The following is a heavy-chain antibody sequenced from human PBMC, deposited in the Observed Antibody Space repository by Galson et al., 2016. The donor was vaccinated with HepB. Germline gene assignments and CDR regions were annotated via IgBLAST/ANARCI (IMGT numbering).Heavy chain of an antibody. D-gene: IGHD3-10*01. CDR3: AQVRGYGSGSVFDH. Sequence: SLRLSCAASGFTFSTYAMSWVRQAPGKGLEWVSAFSGSGDITYSADSVRGRFTISRDNSKSMLYLQMNNLRAADTAVYYCAQVRGYGSGSVFDHWGQGTLVTVSS. CDR2: FSGSGDIT. J-gene: IGHJ4*02. CDR1: GFTFSTYA. V-gene: IGHV3-23*01.